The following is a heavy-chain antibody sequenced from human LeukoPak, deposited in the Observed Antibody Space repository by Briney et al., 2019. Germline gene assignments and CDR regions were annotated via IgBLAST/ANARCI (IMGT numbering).Heavy chain of an antibody. J-gene: IGHJ3*02. D-gene: IGHD3-10*01. Sequence: ASVKVSCKASGYTFTSYYMHWVRQAPGQGLEWMGIINPSGGSTSYAQKFQGRVTMTRDMSTSTVYMELSSLRSEDTAVYYCARAPPVLLEAFDIWGQGTMVTV. CDR3: ARAPPVLLEAFDI. CDR1: GYTFTSYY. V-gene: IGHV1-46*01. CDR2: INPSGGST.